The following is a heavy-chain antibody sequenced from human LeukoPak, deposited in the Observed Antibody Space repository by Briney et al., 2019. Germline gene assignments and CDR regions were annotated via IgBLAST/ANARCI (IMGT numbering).Heavy chain of an antibody. CDR2: IKEDGSEK. D-gene: IGHD3-3*01. V-gene: IGHV3-7*01. CDR3: ARDWSDGFDY. J-gene: IGHJ4*02. Sequence: GGSLRLSCAASGFTFRSYWMSWVRQAPGKGLEWVASIKEDGSEKYYVDSVKGRFTISRDNAKNSVYLQMNSLRADDTAVYYCARDWSDGFDYWGQGTLVTVSS. CDR1: GFTFRSYW.